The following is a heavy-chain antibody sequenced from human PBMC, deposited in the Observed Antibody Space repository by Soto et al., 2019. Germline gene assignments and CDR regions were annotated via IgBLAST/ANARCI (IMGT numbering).Heavy chain of an antibody. CDR1: GFSLSTRGVG. J-gene: IGHJ4*02. CDR3: AHLAPPPVTVDY. D-gene: IGHD4-17*01. Sequence: SGPTLVNPTQTLTLTCTFSGFSLSTRGVGVGWIRQPPGKALEWLALIYWDDDKRYSPSLKNRLTITKDTSNNQVVLTMTNMDPVDTATYYCAHLAPPPVTVDYWGPGTLVTVSS. V-gene: IGHV2-5*02. CDR2: IYWDDDK.